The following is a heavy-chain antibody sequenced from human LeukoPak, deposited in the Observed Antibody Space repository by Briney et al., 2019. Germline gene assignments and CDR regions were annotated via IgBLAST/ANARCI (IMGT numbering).Heavy chain of an antibody. D-gene: IGHD2-2*01. V-gene: IGHV4-34*01. CDR2: INHSGST. CDR3: ARDAWADIVVVPAASGLDY. Sequence: SETLSLTCAVYGGSFSGYYWSWIRQPPGKGLEWIGEINHSGSTNYNPPLKSRVTISVDTSKNQFSLKLSSVTAADTAVYYCARDAWADIVVVPAASGLDYWGQGTLVTVSS. CDR1: GGSFSGYY. J-gene: IGHJ4*02.